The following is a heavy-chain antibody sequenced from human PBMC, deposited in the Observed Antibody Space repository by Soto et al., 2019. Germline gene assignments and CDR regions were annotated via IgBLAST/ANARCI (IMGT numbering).Heavy chain of an antibody. D-gene: IGHD1-26*01. CDR1: GASFGTYY. CDR3: AREGGGYRFDS. J-gene: IGHJ4*02. Sequence: QVQLQESGPGLVKPSETLSLTCAVSGASFGTYYWSWIRQPPGKGLEWIGYIFYSGHLKYNPSLKGRRPLSVAPSKNKISRRLTAVTAADTAVSCCAREGGGYRFDSWGQGTLVTVSA. CDR2: IFYSGHL. V-gene: IGHV4-59*01.